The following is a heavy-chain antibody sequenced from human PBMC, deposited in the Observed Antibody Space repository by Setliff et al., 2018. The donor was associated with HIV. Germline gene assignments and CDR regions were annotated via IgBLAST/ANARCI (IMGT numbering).Heavy chain of an antibody. CDR2: IIPFLTIT. V-gene: IGHV1-69*10. CDR3: ARSRSMDV. CDR1: GDTFSSYA. Sequence: SVKVSCKASGDTFSSYAISWVRQAPGQGLEWMGGIIPFLTITNHAQKFQGRLTITADESTSTAYMELSSLRSEDTAVYYCARSRSMDVWGQGTTVTVSS. J-gene: IGHJ6*02.